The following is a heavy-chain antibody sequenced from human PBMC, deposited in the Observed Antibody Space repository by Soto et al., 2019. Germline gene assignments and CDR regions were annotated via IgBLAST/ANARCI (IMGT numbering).Heavy chain of an antibody. J-gene: IGHJ6*02. CDR3: APNRGARSNYYYGMDV. CDR1: GFTFSSYS. V-gene: IGHV3-21*01. CDR2: ISSSSSYI. D-gene: IGHD3-10*01. Sequence: EVQLVESGGGLVKPGGSLRLSCAASGFTFSSYSMNWVRQAPGKGLEWVSSISSSSSYIYYADSVKGRFTISRDNAKNSLYLQMNSLRAEDTAVYYCAPNRGARSNYYYGMDVWGQGTTVTVSS.